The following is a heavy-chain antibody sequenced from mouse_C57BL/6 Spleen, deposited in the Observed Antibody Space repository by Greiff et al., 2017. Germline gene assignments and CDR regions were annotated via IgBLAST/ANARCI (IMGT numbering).Heavy chain of an antibody. CDR2: INPSSGYT. J-gene: IGHJ4*01. CDR3: APAYYSNYWAMDY. CDR1: GYTFTSYW. D-gene: IGHD2-5*01. Sequence: VKLMESGAELAKPGASVKLSCKASGYTFTSYWMHWVKQRPGQGLEWIGYINPSSGYTKYNQKFKDKATLTADKSSSTAYMQLSSLTYEDSAVYYCAPAYYSNYWAMDYWGQGTSVTVSS. V-gene: IGHV1-7*01.